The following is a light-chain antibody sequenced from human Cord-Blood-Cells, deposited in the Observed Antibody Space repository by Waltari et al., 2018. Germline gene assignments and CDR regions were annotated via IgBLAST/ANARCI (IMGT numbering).Light chain of an antibody. CDR3: QAWDSSTAV. Sequence: SYELTQPPSLSVSPGQTASITCSGDKLGDKYACWYQQKPGQSPLLVIYQDSKRPSGIPERFSGSNSGNTATLTISGTQAMDEADYYCQAWDSSTAVFGTGTKVTVL. J-gene: IGLJ1*01. V-gene: IGLV3-1*01. CDR2: QDS. CDR1: KLGDKY.